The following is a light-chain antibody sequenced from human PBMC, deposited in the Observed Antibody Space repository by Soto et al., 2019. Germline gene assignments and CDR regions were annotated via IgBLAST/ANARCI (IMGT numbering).Light chain of an antibody. CDR2: AAS. CDR3: QQSYNSPFT. CDR1: HSFTRW. J-gene: IGKJ3*01. V-gene: IGKV1-39*01. Sequence: DVQMTQSPSTLSASVGDRVTITCLASHSFTRWLAWYQHQPGKAPILLIYAASNLQGGVPSRFSGSGSGTHFTLTISSLQPEDFATYYCQQSYNSPFTFGPGTKVDIK.